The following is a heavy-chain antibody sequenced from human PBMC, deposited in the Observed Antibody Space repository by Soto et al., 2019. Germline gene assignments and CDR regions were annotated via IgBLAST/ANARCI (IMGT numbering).Heavy chain of an antibody. CDR2: INPILSMS. CDR1: GDTFSFYT. CDR3: ATNYGSGYRAFDY. J-gene: IGHJ4*02. V-gene: IGHV1-69*02. Sequence: ASVKVSCKASGDTFSFYTINWVRQAPGLGLEWMGRINPILSMSNYAQKFQGRVTITADKSTSTAYMELSSLRSDDTAMYYCATNYGSGYRAFDYWGQGALVTVSS. D-gene: IGHD3-10*01.